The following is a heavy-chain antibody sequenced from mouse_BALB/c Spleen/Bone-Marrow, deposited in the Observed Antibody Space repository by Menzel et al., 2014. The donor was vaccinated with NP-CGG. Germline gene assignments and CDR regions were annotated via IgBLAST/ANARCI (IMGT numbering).Heavy chain of an antibody. V-gene: IGHV3-8*02. CDR1: GDSITSGY. D-gene: IGHD1-1*02. CDR2: ISYSGST. J-gene: IGHJ2*01. CDR3: ARLGGYGPYFDY. Sequence: EVKLVESGPSLVKPSQTLSLPCSVTGDSITSGYWNWIRKFPGNKLEYMGYISYSGSTYFNPSLKSRISITRDTSKNQYYLQLNSVTTEDTATYYCARLGGYGPYFDYWGQGTTLTVSS.